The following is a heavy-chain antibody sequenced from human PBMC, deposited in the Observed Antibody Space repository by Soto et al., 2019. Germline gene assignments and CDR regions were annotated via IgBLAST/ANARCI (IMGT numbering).Heavy chain of an antibody. V-gene: IGHV1-18*01. Sequence: ASVKVSCKASGYTSTSYGISWVRQAPGQGLEWMGWISAYNGNTNYAQKLQGRVTMTTDTSTSTAYMELRSLRSDDTAVYYCARDKQLLLTYYYYNGMDVWGQGTTVTVSS. D-gene: IGHD2-15*01. CDR2: ISAYNGNT. CDR3: ARDKQLLLTYYYYNGMDV. J-gene: IGHJ6*02. CDR1: GYTSTSYG.